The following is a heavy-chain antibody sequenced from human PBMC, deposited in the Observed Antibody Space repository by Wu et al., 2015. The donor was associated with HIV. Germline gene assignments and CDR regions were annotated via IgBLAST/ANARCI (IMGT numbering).Heavy chain of an antibody. CDR3: ARGRYGEFFDY. D-gene: IGHD4-17*01. V-gene: IGHV1-2*02. J-gene: IGHJ4*02. CDR1: GYTFTSYY. Sequence: QVQLMQSGAEVKKPGASVRISCKTSGYTFTSYYTYWFRQAPGQGLEWMGWMNPNVGDTKCAQKFQDRVTLSRDTSMNTAYMDLKRLTSDDTAVYYCARGRYGEFFDYVGPGNPGHRLL. CDR2: MNPNVGDT.